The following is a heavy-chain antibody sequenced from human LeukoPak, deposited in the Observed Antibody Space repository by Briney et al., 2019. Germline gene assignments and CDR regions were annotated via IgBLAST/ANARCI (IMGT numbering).Heavy chain of an antibody. J-gene: IGHJ3*02. CDR3: AREKVDLRAFDI. CDR1: GGSISSYY. Sequence: SETLSLTCTVSGGSISSYYWSWLRQPAGKGLEWIGRIYTSGSTNYNPSLKSRVTISLDTSKNQFSLKLSSVTAADTAVYYCAREKVDLRAFDIWGQGTMVTVSS. D-gene: IGHD3-3*01. CDR2: IYTSGST. V-gene: IGHV4-4*07.